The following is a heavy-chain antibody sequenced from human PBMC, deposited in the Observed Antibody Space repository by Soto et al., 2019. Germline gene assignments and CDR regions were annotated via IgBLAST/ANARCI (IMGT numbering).Heavy chain of an antibody. Sequence: SVKLSCKASGYTFANYGIHWVRQAPGQRLEWMGWVNAGNGGTKYSENFQGRVTITRDTSASTVYLGLSSLSSEDTASYYCARTGHSGSYDFWG. D-gene: IGHD5-12*01. CDR2: VNAGNGGT. V-gene: IGHV1-3*01. CDR3: ARTGHSGSYDF. J-gene: IGHJ5*01. CDR1: GYTFANYG.